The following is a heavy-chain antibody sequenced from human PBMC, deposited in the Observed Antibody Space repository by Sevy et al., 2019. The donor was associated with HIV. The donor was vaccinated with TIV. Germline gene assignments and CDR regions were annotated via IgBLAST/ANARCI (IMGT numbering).Heavy chain of an antibody. CDR2: IKKDGSEK. Sequence: LSLTCAASGFTFSRYWMSWVRQAPGKGLEWVANIKKDGSEKYYVDSVKGRCTTSRDNAKNSLFLQMNSLRAQDTAVYYCARDCSSTSCLWGLDVWGQGTTVTVSS. D-gene: IGHD2-2*01. CDR3: ARDCSSTSCLWGLDV. V-gene: IGHV3-7*03. CDR1: GFTFSRYW. J-gene: IGHJ6*02.